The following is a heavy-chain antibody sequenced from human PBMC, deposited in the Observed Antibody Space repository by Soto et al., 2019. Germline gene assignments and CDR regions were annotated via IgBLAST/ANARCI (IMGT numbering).Heavy chain of an antibody. D-gene: IGHD3-16*02. CDR3: ARHLDDYVWGSYRH. CDR2: IIPVFGTP. V-gene: IGHV1-69*01. Sequence: QVQLVQSGAEVKETGSSVKVSCKSSGYIFKNYAVTWLRQAPGQGLEWMGGIIPVFGTPDYSQKFRGRVTITADESTSTIYMELRSLTSEATAVCYCARHLDDYVWGSYRHWGQGTLVTVSS. J-gene: IGHJ4*02. CDR1: GYIFKNYA.